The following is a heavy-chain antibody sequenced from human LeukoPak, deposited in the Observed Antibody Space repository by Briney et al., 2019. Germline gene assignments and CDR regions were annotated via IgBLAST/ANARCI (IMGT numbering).Heavy chain of an antibody. J-gene: IGHJ4*02. CDR1: GCTFSSYA. Sequence: SVKVSCKASGCTFSSYAFSWVRQAPGQGLEWMGRIIRILGIAYYAQKFQGRVTITADKSTSTTCMELGTMTSEYTAVYYCAGLYAGGNSGGWGQGTLVTVSS. CDR3: AGLYAGGNSGG. CDR2: IIRILGIA. V-gene: IGHV1-69*04. D-gene: IGHD4-23*01.